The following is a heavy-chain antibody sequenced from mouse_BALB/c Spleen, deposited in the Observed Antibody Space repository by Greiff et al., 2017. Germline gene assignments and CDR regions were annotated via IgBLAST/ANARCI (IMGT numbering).Heavy chain of an antibody. D-gene: IGHD2-2*01. V-gene: IGHV1-7*01. J-gene: IGHJ1*01. CDR1: GYTFTSYW. CDR2: INPSTGYT. CDR3: ARGWLRQRGGYWYFDV. Sequence: QVHVKQSGAELAKPGASVKMSCKASGYTFTSYWMHWVKQRPGQGLEWIGYINPSTGYTEYNQKFKDKATLTADKSSSTAYMQLSSLTSEDSAVYYCARGWLRQRGGYWYFDVWGAGTTVTVSS.